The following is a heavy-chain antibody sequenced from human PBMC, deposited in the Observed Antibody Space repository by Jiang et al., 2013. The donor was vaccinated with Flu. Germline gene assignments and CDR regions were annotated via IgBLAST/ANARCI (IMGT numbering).Heavy chain of an antibody. CDR1: GGSISSYY. V-gene: IGHV4-59*01. J-gene: IGHJ4*02. Sequence: LTCTVSGGSISSYYWSWIRQPPGKGLEWIGYIYYSGSTNYNPSLKSRVTISVDTSKNQFSLKLSSVTAADTAVYYCARGSLRYCSSTSCFIPQFDSWGQGTLVTVSS. CDR2: IYYSGST. CDR3: ARGSLRYCSSTSCFIPQFDS. D-gene: IGHD2-2*01.